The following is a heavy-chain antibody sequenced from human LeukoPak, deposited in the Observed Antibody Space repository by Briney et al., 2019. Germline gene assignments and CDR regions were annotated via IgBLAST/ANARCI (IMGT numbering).Heavy chain of an antibody. J-gene: IGHJ4*02. CDR1: GYTFTGYY. Sequence: GASVKVSCKASGYTFTGYYMHWVRQAPGQGLEWMGWINPNSGGTNYAQKFQGRVTMTRDTSISTAYMELSRLRSDDTAVYYCARANGFGELPFDYWGQGTLVTVSS. V-gene: IGHV1-2*02. CDR3: ARANGFGELPFDY. CDR2: INPNSGGT. D-gene: IGHD3-10*01.